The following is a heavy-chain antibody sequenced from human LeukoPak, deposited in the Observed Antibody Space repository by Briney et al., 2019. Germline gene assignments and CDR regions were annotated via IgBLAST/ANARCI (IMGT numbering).Heavy chain of an antibody. V-gene: IGHV3-30*04. D-gene: IGHD3-22*01. CDR1: RFTFSSYA. J-gene: IGHJ3*02. Sequence: PGGSLRLSCAASRFTFSSYAMHWVRQAPGKGLEWVAVISYDGTNIYYADSVKGRFTISRDNSKNTLYLQMNSLRAEDTAVYYCARANYYDTIGYSRGAFDIWGQGTMVTVSS. CDR3: ARANYYDTIGYSRGAFDI. CDR2: ISYDGTNI.